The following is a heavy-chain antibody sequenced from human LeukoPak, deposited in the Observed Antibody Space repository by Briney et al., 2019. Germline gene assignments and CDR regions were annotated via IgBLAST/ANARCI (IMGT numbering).Heavy chain of an antibody. CDR3: AREWDSSGYYWDYYYYYMDV. V-gene: IGHV3-48*01. Sequence: QPGGSLRLSCAASGFTFRSYSMNWVRQAPGKGLEWVSYISSSSSTIYYADSAKGRFTISRDNAKNSLYLQMNSLRAEDTAVYYCAREWDSSGYYWDYYYYYMDVWGKGTTVTVSS. J-gene: IGHJ6*03. D-gene: IGHD3-22*01. CDR2: ISSSSSTI. CDR1: GFTFRSYS.